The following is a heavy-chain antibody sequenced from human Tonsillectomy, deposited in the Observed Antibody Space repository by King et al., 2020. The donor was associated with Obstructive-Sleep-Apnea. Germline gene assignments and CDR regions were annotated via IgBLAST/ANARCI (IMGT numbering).Heavy chain of an antibody. V-gene: IGHV3-48*04. Sequence: VQLVESGAGLVQTGGSLRLSCTASGFTFSSFSMNWVRQAPGKGLEWVSYISSTSRTTYYADSVKGRFTISRDNAKNSLYLEMNSLRAEDTAVYYCARDFQGMAVAVGSTLTFDPWGQGTLVTVSS. CDR1: GFTFSSFS. D-gene: IGHD6-19*01. CDR3: ARDFQGMAVAVGSTLTFDP. J-gene: IGHJ5*02. CDR2: ISSTSRTT.